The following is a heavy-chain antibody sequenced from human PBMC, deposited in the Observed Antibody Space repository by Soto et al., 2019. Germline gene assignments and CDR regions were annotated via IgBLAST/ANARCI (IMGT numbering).Heavy chain of an antibody. CDR2: VYHTGAT. V-gene: IGHV4-59*01. J-gene: IGHJ4*02. Sequence: SETLSLTCTVSGASISSSYWSWIRQSPERGLEWIAYVYHTGATNYNPSLKSRVTISLDTSKGQFSLNLTSLTTADTAVYFCARGGNRYSNVASGVGGFDYWGQGSLVTSPQ. D-gene: IGHD5-12*01. CDR3: ARGGNRYSNVASGVGGFDY. CDR1: GASISSSY.